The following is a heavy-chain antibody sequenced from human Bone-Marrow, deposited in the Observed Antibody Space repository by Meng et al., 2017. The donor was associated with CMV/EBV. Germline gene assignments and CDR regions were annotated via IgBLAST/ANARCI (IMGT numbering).Heavy chain of an antibody. D-gene: IGHD2-8*02. V-gene: IGHV3-66*01. CDR2: IYSGGST. Sequence: GESLKISCAASGFTVSSNYMSWVRQAPGKGLEWVSVIYSGGSTYYADSVKGRFTISRDNSKNTLYLHINSLRAEDTAVYYCARCGMAVPGGVYWGQGTLVTVSS. CDR1: GFTVSSNY. J-gene: IGHJ4*02. CDR3: ARCGMAVPGGVY.